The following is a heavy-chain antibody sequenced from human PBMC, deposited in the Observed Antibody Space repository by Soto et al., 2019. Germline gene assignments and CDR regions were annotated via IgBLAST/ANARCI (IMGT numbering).Heavy chain of an antibody. D-gene: IGHD6-19*01. J-gene: IGHJ5*02. V-gene: IGHV3-30-3*01. CDR2: ISYDGSNK. Sequence: GGSLRLSCAASGFTFSSYAMHWVRQAPGKGLEWVAVISYDGSNKYYADSVKGRFTISRDNSKNTLYLQMNSLRAEDTAVYYCARSQGIAVAGTFNWFDPWGQGTLVTVSS. CDR1: GFTFSSYA. CDR3: ARSQGIAVAGTFNWFDP.